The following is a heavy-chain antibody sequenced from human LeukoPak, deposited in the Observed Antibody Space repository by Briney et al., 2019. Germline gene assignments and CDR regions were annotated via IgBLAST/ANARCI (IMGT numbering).Heavy chain of an antibody. V-gene: IGHV3-30-3*01. D-gene: IGHD2-15*01. Sequence: GGSLRLSCAASGFTFSSYAMHWGRQAPGKGLEWVAVISYDGSNKYYADSVKGRFTISRDNSKNTLYLQMNSLRAEDTAVYYCARDSSPGYCSGGSCFKTPSQRYYYGMDVWGQGTTVTVSS. CDR2: ISYDGSNK. CDR1: GFTFSSYA. J-gene: IGHJ6*02. CDR3: ARDSSPGYCSGGSCFKTPSQRYYYGMDV.